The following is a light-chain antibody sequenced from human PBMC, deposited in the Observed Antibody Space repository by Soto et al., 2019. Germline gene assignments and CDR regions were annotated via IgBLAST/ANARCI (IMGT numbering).Light chain of an antibody. J-gene: IGKJ2*01. CDR1: QSIDSIN. V-gene: IGKV3-20*01. Sequence: EIVLTQSPGTLSLSPWERATLSCRASQSIDSINFAWYQQKPGQAPRLLIYGASSWATGVPARFSGRGSGTDFTLTISRLEPADSAVYYCQQYGTSPYTFGQGTKLEIK. CDR2: GAS. CDR3: QQYGTSPYT.